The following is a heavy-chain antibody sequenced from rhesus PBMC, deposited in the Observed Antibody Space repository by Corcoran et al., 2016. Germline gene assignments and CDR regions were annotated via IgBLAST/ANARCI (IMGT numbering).Heavy chain of an antibody. CDR2: IYGSSTST. Sequence: QVQLQESGPGVVKPSETLSLTCAVSGGSISDSYRWSWIRQPPGKGLELIGYIYGSSTSTNYNPSLKIRVTISKDTSKNQFSLKLSSVTAADTAVYYCARESWAFDFWGQGLRVTVSS. CDR3: ARESWAFDF. V-gene: IGHV4S10*01. CDR1: GGSISDSYR. J-gene: IGHJ3*01.